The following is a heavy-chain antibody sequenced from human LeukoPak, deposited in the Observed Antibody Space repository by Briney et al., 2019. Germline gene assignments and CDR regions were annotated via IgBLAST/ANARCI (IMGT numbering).Heavy chain of an antibody. CDR1: GFTFSTYW. J-gene: IGHJ3*02. V-gene: IGHV3-74*01. Sequence: GGSLRLSCAASGFTFSTYWMHWVRQGPGKGLVWVSRINSDGISTSYADSVKGRFTISRDNAKNTLYLQMNSLRAEDTAVYYCARDFLYGDYGTDAFDIWGQGTMVTVSS. CDR3: ARDFLYGDYGTDAFDI. CDR2: INSDGIST. D-gene: IGHD4-17*01.